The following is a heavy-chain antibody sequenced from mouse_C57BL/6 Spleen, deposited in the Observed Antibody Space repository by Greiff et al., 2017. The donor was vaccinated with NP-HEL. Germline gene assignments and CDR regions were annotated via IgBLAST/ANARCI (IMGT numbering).Heavy chain of an antibody. D-gene: IGHD6-1*01. CDR1: GFTFSDYG. CDR3: ARHRRGHNRHYAMDY. V-gene: IGHV5-17*01. CDR2: ISSGSSTI. Sequence: EVKVVESGGGLVKPGGSLKLSCAASGFTFSDYGMHWVRQAPETGLEWVAFISSGSSTIYYADPVKGRFPISRDTAKNTLFLQMTSLRSEDTAMYYCARHRRGHNRHYAMDYWGQGTSVTVSS. J-gene: IGHJ4*01.